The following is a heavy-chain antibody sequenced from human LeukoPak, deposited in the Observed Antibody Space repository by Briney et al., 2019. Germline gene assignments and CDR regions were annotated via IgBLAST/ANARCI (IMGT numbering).Heavy chain of an antibody. CDR1: GGSISSYY. V-gene: IGHV4-4*07. CDR3: ARGTYYDILTGYYIGGYYFDY. Sequence: PSETLSLTCTVSGGSISSYYWSWIRQPAGKGLEWIGRIYTSGSTNYNPSLVSRVTLSVDTRNNQFSLKLSSVTAADTAVYYCARGTYYDILTGYYIGGYYFDYWAQGTLVTVSS. D-gene: IGHD3-9*01. CDR2: IYTSGST. J-gene: IGHJ4*02.